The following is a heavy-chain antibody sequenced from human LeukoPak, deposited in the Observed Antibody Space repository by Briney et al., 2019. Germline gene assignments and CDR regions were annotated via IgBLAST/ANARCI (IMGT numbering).Heavy chain of an antibody. V-gene: IGHV3-30*02. Sequence: GGSLRLSCAASGFSFSSYGMHWVRQASGKGLELVAFIRYDGNEKYYAGSVQGRFTVARDNSKNTLYLEMNGLRPEDTALYHCAKGGPTLDYWGQGTLVTVSS. CDR1: GFSFSSYG. CDR2: IRYDGNEK. J-gene: IGHJ4*02. CDR3: AKGGPTLDY. D-gene: IGHD3/OR15-3a*01.